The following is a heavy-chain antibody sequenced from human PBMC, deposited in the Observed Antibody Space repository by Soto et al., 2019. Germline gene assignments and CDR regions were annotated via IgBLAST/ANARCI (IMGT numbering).Heavy chain of an antibody. Sequence: QVQLVQSGAEVKKPGASVKVSCKASGYTFTGYYMHWVRQAPGQGLEWMGWIDPNSGGTNYAQKFQDWVTMTRDTSITTASMELSRLRSDDTAVYYCARDGVMITFGGGYGLDVWGQGTTVTVSS. V-gene: IGHV1-2*04. CDR3: ARDGVMITFGGGYGLDV. D-gene: IGHD3-16*01. CDR1: GYTFTGYY. CDR2: IDPNSGGT. J-gene: IGHJ6*02.